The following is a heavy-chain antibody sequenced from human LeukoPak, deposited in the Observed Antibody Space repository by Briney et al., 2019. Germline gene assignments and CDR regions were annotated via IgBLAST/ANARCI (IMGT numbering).Heavy chain of an antibody. Sequence: GASVKVSCKASGGTFSSYAISWVRQAPGQGLEWMGGIIPIFGTANYAQKFEGRVTITADKSTSTAYMELSSLRSEDTAVYYCARGGHRRYYYTAGSAFDPWGQGTLVTVSS. D-gene: IGHD3-10*01. J-gene: IGHJ5*02. V-gene: IGHV1-69*06. CDR2: IIPIFGTA. CDR3: ARGGHRRYYYTAGSAFDP. CDR1: GGTFSSYA.